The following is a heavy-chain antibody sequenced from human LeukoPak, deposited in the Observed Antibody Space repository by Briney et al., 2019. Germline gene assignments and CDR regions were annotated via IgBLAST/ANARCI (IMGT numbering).Heavy chain of an antibody. V-gene: IGHV4-34*11. CDR1: GGSFSGYY. J-gene: IGHJ4*02. CDR3: SEGYFEPFAH. D-gene: IGHD2/OR15-2a*01. CDR2: LSYTGKT. Sequence: SETLSLTCAVYGGSFSGYYWSWIRQPPGKRLEWIGCLSYTGKTDYNPSLTSRVTISLDTSKNQVSLKLRSVTADTAVYYCSEGYFEPFAHWGQGILVTVSS.